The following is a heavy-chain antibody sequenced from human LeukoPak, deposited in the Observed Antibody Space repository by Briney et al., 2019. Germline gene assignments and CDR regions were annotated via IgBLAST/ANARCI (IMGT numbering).Heavy chain of an antibody. CDR1: GGSISTYY. CDR3: ARQVIRGVIYGMDV. V-gene: IGHV4-59*08. D-gene: IGHD3-10*01. J-gene: IGHJ6*02. Sequence: SETLSLTCTVSGGSISTYYWSWLRQPPGQGPEWIGYIYYRDSPDYNPSFASRVTISVDTSKNQLFLKVNSVTAADTAVYYCARQVIRGVIYGMDVWGQGTTVTVSS. CDR2: IYYRDSP.